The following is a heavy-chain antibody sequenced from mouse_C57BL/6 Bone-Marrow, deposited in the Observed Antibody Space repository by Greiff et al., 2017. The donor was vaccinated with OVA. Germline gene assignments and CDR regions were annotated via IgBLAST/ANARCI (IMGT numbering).Heavy chain of an antibody. CDR2: IYPRSGNT. J-gene: IGHJ2*01. D-gene: IGHD4-1*01. V-gene: IGHV1-81*01. CDR3: APRYWDPCYSDY. Sequence: QVQLQQSGAELARPGASVKLSCKASGYTFTSYGISWVKQRTGQGLEWIGEIYPRSGNTYYNEKFKGKATLTADKSSSTAYMELRSLSSEDSAVYFCAPRYWDPCYSDYWGQGTTLTVSS. CDR1: GYTFTSYG.